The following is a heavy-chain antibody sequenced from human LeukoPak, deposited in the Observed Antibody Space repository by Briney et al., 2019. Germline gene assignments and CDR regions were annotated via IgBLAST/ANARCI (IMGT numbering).Heavy chain of an antibody. J-gene: IGHJ6*03. CDR3: ARSFSDFWSEDYYMDV. V-gene: IGHV3-21*01. Sequence: GGSLRLSCTVSGLTFDTYGMSWVRQAPGKGLEWVSAISASGSNTHYADSVKGRFTISRDNAKNSLYLQMNSLRAEDTAVYYCARSFSDFWSEDYYMDVWGKGTTVTVSS. CDR2: ISASGSNT. CDR1: GLTFDTYG. D-gene: IGHD3-3*01.